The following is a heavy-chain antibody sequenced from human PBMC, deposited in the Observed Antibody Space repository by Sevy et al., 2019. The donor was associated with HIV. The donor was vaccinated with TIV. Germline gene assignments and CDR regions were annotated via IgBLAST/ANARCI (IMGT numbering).Heavy chain of an antibody. J-gene: IGHJ4*02. CDR1: GFTFSSYA. CDR3: ARDLRSSGSVVTATPGLDY. V-gene: IGHV3-30-3*01. Sequence: GGSLRLSCAASGFTFSSYAMHWVRQAPGKELEWVAVIAYDGSNKYYADSVKGRFTISRDNSKNTLYLQMNSLRAEDTAAYYCARDLRSSGSVVTATPGLDYWGQGTLVTVSS. D-gene: IGHD2-21*02. CDR2: IAYDGSNK.